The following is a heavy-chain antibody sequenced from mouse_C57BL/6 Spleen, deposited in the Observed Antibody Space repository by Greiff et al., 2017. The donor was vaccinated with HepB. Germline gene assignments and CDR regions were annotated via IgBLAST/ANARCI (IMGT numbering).Heavy chain of an antibody. Sequence: QVQLQQPGAELVRPGTSVKLSCKASGYTFTSYWMHWVKQRPGQGLEWIGVIDPSDSYTHYNQKFKGKATLTVDTSSSTAYMPLSSLTSEDSAVYYCARRYYGSSYDFDYWGQGTTLTVSS. CDR3: ARRYYGSSYDFDY. CDR1: GYTFTSYW. D-gene: IGHD1-1*01. V-gene: IGHV1-59*01. CDR2: IDPSDSYT. J-gene: IGHJ2*01.